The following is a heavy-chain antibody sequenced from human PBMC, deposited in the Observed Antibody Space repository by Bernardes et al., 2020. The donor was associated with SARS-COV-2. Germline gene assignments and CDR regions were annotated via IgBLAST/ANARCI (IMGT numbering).Heavy chain of an antibody. CDR2: ITHTGYTT. J-gene: IGHJ4*02. V-gene: IGHV3-21*01. CDR3: ARDGSGWSRDF. CDR1: DLPSTNTG. D-gene: IGHD6-19*01. Sequence: GGSLRLSCAPSDLPSTNTGMTWVRQAPGKGLEWVSTITHTGYTTYGDSAKGRFTISRDNARRLVVMQMNSLRAEDTAVYYCARDGSGWSRDFWGQGTLVTVSS.